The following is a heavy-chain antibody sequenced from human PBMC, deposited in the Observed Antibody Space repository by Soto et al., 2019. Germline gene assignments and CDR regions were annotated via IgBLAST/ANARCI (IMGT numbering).Heavy chain of an antibody. V-gene: IGHV3-74*01. J-gene: IGHJ6*03. CDR1: GFSLNNW. Sequence: GGSLRLSCAASGFSLNNWMHWVRQAPGKGLVWVSRCDEEGSDTRYADSVKGRFTISRDNAKNTLYLQMNSLRAEDSAVYYCARDMHYHMDVWGKGTTVTVSS. CDR3: ARDMHYHMDV. CDR2: CDEEGSDT.